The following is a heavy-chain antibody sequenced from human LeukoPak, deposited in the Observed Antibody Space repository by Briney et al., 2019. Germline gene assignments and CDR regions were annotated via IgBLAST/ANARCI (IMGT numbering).Heavy chain of an antibody. D-gene: IGHD3-10*01. CDR1: GFTFSSYA. CDR2: ISGSGGST. J-gene: IGHJ4*02. CDR3: AKPFDYYGSGFYFDY. V-gene: IGHV3-23*01. Sequence: GGSLRLSCAASGFTFSSYAMSWVRQAPGKGPEWVSAISGSGGSTYYADSVKGRFTISRDNSKNTLYLQMNSLRAEDTAVYYCAKPFDYYGSGFYFDYWGQGTLVTVSS.